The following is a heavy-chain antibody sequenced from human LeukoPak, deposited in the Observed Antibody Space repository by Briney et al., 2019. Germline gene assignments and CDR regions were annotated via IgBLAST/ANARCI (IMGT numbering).Heavy chain of an antibody. CDR1: GGTFSSYA. V-gene: IGHV1-69*06. CDR3: ARDRAGQYCSGGSCYSSWFDP. CDR2: IIPIFGTA. J-gene: IGHJ5*02. D-gene: IGHD2-15*01. Sequence: SVKVSCKASGGTFSSYAISWVRQAPGQGLEWMGGIIPIFGTANYAQKFQGRVTVTADKSTSTAYMELSSLRSEDMAVYYCARDRAGQYCSGGSCYSSWFDPWGQGTLVTVSS.